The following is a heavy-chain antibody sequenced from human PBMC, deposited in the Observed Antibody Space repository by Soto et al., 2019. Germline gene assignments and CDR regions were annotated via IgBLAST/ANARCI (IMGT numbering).Heavy chain of an antibody. CDR1: GFTLSNYW. J-gene: IGHJ6*02. Sequence: GGSLRLSCAASGFTLSNYWMSWVRQAPGKGLEWVANINQNGRDKYYVDSLKGRFTISRDNAKELLYLQMNSLRAEDTAVYYCAREPTTAVVIYGLDVWGQGTTVTVSS. D-gene: IGHD3-22*01. CDR3: AREPTTAVVIYGLDV. V-gene: IGHV3-7*01. CDR2: INQNGRDK.